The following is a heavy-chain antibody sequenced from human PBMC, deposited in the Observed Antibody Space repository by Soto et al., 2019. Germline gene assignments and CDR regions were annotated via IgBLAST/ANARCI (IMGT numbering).Heavy chain of an antibody. CDR1: GFPSSTYA. Sequence: SLRLSCAASGFPSSTYALNWVRQAPGKGPEWVSTISESGHHTHYADSVKGRFTISRDKSKNTLSLQMNSLRVDDTAIYYCTKSDGCGGGACYTGTYYYFDLWGSGNLL. J-gene: IGHJ2*01. D-gene: IGHD2-21*02. CDR2: ISESGHHT. CDR3: TKSDGCGGGACYTGTYYYFDL. V-gene: IGHV3-23*01.